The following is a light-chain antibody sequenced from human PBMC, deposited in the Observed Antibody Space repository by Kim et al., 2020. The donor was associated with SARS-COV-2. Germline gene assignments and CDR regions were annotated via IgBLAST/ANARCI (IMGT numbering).Light chain of an antibody. Sequence: EIVFTQSPATLSLSPGERATLSCRASQSVRTYLAWYQQKPGQAPRLLIYDASNRATGIPARFSGSGSGTDFTLTISSLEPEDFAVYYCQQRGNWPTFGQGTRLEIK. J-gene: IGKJ5*01. V-gene: IGKV3-11*01. CDR3: QQRGNWPT. CDR1: QSVRTY. CDR2: DAS.